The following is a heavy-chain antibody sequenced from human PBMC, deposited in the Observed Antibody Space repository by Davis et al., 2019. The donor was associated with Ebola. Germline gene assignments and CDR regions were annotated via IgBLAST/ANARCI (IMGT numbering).Heavy chain of an antibody. CDR3: ARGGYDFWSGYPDY. CDR1: GFTFSSYE. J-gene: IGHJ4*02. D-gene: IGHD3-3*01. CDR2: ISSSGITI. V-gene: IGHV3-48*03. Sequence: SLKIPCAASGFTFSSYEMNWVRQAPGKGLEWVSYISSSGITIYYADSVKGRFTISRDNAKNSLYLQMNSLRAEDTAVYYCARGGYDFWSGYPDYWGQGTLVTVSS.